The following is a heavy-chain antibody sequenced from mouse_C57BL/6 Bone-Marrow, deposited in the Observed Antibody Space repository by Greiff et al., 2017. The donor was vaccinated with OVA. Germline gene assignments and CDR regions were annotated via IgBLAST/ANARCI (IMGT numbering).Heavy chain of an antibody. J-gene: IGHJ1*03. D-gene: IGHD2-4*01. CDR1: GFSLSTSGMG. CDR2: IYWDDDK. CDR3: ARSAIYYDYDEGYFDV. V-gene: IGHV8-12*01. Sequence: QVTLKESGPGILQSSQTLSLTCSFSGFSLSTSGMGVSWIRQPSGKGLEWLAHIYWDDDKRYNPSLKSRLTISKDTSRNQVFLKITSVDTADTATYYCARSAIYYDYDEGYFDVWGTGTTVTVSS.